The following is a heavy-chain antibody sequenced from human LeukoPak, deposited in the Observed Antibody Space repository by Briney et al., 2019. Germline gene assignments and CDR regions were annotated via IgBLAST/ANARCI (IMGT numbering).Heavy chain of an antibody. CDR2: IYYSGNT. V-gene: IGHV4-59*01. Sequence: SESVSLTCTVSGDSISSYYWSWIRQPPGKGLEWIGYIYYSGNTIYNSSLKSRVTISVDKSKNQFSLKLSSVTAADTAVYYCARSYSSSGYYYYGMDLWGQGTTVTVSS. CDR3: ARSYSSSGYYYYGMDL. J-gene: IGHJ6*02. D-gene: IGHD6-6*01. CDR1: GDSISSYY.